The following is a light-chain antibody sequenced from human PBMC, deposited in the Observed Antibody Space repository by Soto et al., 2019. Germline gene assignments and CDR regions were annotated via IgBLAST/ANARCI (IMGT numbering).Light chain of an antibody. CDR2: EVT. CDR3: SAYATSTDYV. V-gene: IGLV2-14*01. CDR1: SSDVDTYNY. J-gene: IGLJ1*01. Sequence: QSVLTQPAYVSGSPGQPSTISCSGTSSDVDTYNYVSWYHQHPGKAPKLIIYEVTNRPSGVSHRFSGSKSGDTASLTISGRRAEDEAGYYCSAYATSTDYVYGTGTKVTVL.